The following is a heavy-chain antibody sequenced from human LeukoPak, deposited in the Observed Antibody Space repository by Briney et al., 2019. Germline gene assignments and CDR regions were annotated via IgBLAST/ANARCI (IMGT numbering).Heavy chain of an antibody. Sequence: SETLSLSCAVSGYSISSGYYWGWIRQPPGKGLEWIGSIYHSGSTYYNPSLKSRVTISVDTSKNQFSLKLSSVTAADTAVYYCARQSGYSSGWPFDYWGQGTLVTVSS. CDR3: ARQSGYSSGWPFDY. J-gene: IGHJ4*02. CDR2: IYHSGST. CDR1: GYSISSGYY. D-gene: IGHD6-19*01. V-gene: IGHV4-38-2*01.